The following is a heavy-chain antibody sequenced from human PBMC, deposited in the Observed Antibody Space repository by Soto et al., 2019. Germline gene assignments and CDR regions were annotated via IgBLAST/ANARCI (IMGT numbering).Heavy chain of an antibody. V-gene: IGHV1-18*01. CDR2: ISAYNGNT. D-gene: IGHD2-2*01. Sequence: ASVKVSCKASGYTFTSYGISWVRQAPGQGLEWMGWISAYNGNTNYAQKLQGRVTMTTDTSTSTAYMELRSLRSDDTAVYYFARDPSGCSSTSCYHWFDPWGQGTLVTVSS. CDR1: GYTFTSYG. CDR3: ARDPSGCSSTSCYHWFDP. J-gene: IGHJ5*02.